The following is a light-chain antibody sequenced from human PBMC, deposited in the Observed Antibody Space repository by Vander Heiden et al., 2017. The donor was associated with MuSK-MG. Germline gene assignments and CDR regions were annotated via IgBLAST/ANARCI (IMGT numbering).Light chain of an antibody. J-gene: IGLJ2*01. CDR3: QVWDDTSDHVV. V-gene: IGLV3-21*04. Sequence: YVLTQPPSVSVAPGKTASITCGGNKIGSNRVYWYQQKPGQAPVLVIYYDNDRHSGIPERFSGSNSGNTATLTISRVEAGDEADYSCQVWDDTSDHVVFGGGTKLTVL. CDR1: KIGSNR. CDR2: YDN.